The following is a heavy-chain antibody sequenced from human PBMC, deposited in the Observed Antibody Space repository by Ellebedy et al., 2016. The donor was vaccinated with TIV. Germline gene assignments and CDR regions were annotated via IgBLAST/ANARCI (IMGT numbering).Heavy chain of an antibody. CDR3: ARGSNGYYYGMDV. CDR1: GGSISSYY. CDR2: IYYSGSS. D-gene: IGHD6-19*01. V-gene: IGHV4-59*01. J-gene: IGHJ6*02. Sequence: SETLSLTCTVSGGSISSYYWSWIRQPPGKGLEWIGYIYYSGSSNYNPSLKSRVTISVDTSKNQFSLKLSSVTDADTAVYYCARGSNGYYYGMDVWGQGTTVTVSS.